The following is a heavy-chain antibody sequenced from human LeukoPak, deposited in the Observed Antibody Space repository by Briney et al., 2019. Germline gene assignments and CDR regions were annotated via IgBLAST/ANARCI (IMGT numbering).Heavy chain of an antibody. D-gene: IGHD5-18*01. CDR1: GFTVSSNY. V-gene: IGHV3-53*01. CDR2: IYSGGST. CDR3: ARAGYPEAYYFDY. J-gene: IGHJ4*02. Sequence: PGGSLRLSCAASGFTVSSNYMSWVRQAPGKGLEWVSVIYSGGSTYYADSVKGRFTISRDNSKNTLYLQMNSLRAEDTAVYYCARAGYPEAYYFDYWGQGTLVTVSS.